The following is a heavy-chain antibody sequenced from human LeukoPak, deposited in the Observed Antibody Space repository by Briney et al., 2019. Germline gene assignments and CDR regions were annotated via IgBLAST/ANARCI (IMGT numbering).Heavy chain of an antibody. CDR3: TKASDSAWRDDFDY. J-gene: IGHJ4*02. D-gene: IGHD6-19*01. V-gene: IGHV3-7*03. CDR2: IKQDGSEK. CDR1: GFTFSSYW. Sequence: PGGSLRLSCAASGFTFSSYWMSWVRQAPGKGLEWVANIKQDGSEKYYVDSVKGRFTISRDNSKNTLSLQMNSLRAEDTAFYYCTKASDSAWRDDFDYWGQGTLVTVSS.